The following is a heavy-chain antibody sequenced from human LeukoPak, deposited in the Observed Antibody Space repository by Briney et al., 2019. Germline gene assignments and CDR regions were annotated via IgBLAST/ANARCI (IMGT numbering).Heavy chain of an antibody. Sequence: PGESLRISCKGSGYSFTTYWITWVRQMPGRGLEWMGRIDPSDSYTNYSPSFQGHVTMSTDKSTSTAYLQWSSLKASDTAMYYCAGAGIAVAGNAEYFQHWGQGTLVTVSS. V-gene: IGHV5-10-1*01. J-gene: IGHJ1*01. D-gene: IGHD6-19*01. CDR3: AGAGIAVAGNAEYFQH. CDR1: GYSFTTYW. CDR2: IDPSDSYT.